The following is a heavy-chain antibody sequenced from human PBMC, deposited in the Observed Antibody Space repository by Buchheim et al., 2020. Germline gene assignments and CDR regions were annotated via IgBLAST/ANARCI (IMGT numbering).Heavy chain of an antibody. D-gene: IGHD3-22*01. CDR2: ISPDGIGT. CDR3: AKDRSYSSSGQTYY. CDR1: AVTFSSSP. Sequence: EVQVVESGGGLVQPGGSLRLSCAVSAVTFSSSPMHWVRQAPGKGLLWVSRISPDGIGTTYADSVKGRFTIFRDNSKNTLYLQMNSLRAEDTALYYCAKDRSYSSSGQTYYWGQGTL. J-gene: IGHJ4*02. V-gene: IGHV3-74*01.